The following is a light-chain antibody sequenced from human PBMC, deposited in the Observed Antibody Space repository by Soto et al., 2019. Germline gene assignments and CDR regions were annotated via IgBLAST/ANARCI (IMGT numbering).Light chain of an antibody. J-gene: IGKJ1*01. Sequence: EIVLTQSPGTLSLSPGERATLSCRASQSVTNNYLAWYQRKPGQPPRLLIYGTSYRSTDIPRRFSGSGSGTDFTLTITRLEPEDFAVYYCQQYCSSPPTCGQGTKVEIK. CDR2: GTS. CDR1: QSVTNNY. CDR3: QQYCSSPPT. V-gene: IGKV3-20*01.